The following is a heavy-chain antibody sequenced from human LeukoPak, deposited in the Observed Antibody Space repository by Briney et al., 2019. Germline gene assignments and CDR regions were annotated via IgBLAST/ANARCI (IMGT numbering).Heavy chain of an antibody. D-gene: IGHD2-2*01. J-gene: IGHJ3*02. V-gene: IGHV4-4*09. Sequence: PSETLSLTCTVSGGSISSYYWSWIRQPPGKGLEWIGYIYTSGSTNYNPSLKSRVTISVDTPKNQFSLKLSSVTAADTAVYYCARQVVVAPDAFDIWGQGTMSPSLQ. CDR3: ARQVVVAPDAFDI. CDR1: GGSISSYY. CDR2: IYTSGST.